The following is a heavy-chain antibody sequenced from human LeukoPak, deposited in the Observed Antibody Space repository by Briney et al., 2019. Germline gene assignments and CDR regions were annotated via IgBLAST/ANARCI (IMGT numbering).Heavy chain of an antibody. V-gene: IGHV4-59*01. J-gene: IGHJ6*02. Sequence: ASETLSLTCTVSGGSISSYYWSWIRQPPGKGLEWIGYIYYSGSTNYNPSLKSRVTISVDTSKNQFSLKLSSVTAADTAVYYCAREAAAAAGLRYYYYYGMDVWGQGTTVTVSS. CDR3: AREAAAAAGLRYYYYYGMDV. D-gene: IGHD2-15*01. CDR2: IYYSGST. CDR1: GGSISSYY.